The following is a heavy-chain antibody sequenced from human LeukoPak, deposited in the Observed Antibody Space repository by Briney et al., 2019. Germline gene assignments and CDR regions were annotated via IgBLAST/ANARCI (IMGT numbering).Heavy chain of an antibody. Sequence: GRSLRLSCAASGFTFSSYGIHWVRQAPGKGLEWVAVVSYDGIDKYYADSVKGRFTISRDNSKNTLYLQMNSLRAEDTAVYYCAKSHSSPPYYYYGMDVWGQGTKVTVSS. V-gene: IGHV3-30*18. CDR3: AKSHSSPPYYYYGMDV. J-gene: IGHJ6*02. D-gene: IGHD6-13*01. CDR1: GFTFSSYG. CDR2: VSYDGIDK.